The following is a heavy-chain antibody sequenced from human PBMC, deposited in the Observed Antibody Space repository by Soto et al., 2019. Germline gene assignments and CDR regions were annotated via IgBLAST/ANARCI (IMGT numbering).Heavy chain of an antibody. J-gene: IGHJ4*02. V-gene: IGHV3-74*01. CDR2: IYTDGSRA. CDR1: GFTFSSHW. Sequence: EVQLVESGGGLVQPGGSLRLSCEASGFTFSSHWMHWVRQAPGKGLVWVSRIYTDGSRADYADSVKGRFTISRDNAKHTVYLQVNSLGAEDTAVYYCARGAQNYYYFDYWGQGTLVTVSS. CDR3: ARGAQNYYYFDY. D-gene: IGHD1-7*01.